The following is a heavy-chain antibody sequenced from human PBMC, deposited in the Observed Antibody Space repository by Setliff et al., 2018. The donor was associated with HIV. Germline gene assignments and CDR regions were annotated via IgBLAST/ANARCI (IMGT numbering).Heavy chain of an antibody. Sequence: SETLSLTCTVSGGSISSSSYYWGWIRQPPGKGLEWIGSIYYSGSTYYAASLKSRVTISVDTSKNQFSLKLTSVTAADTAVYYCARQPPLSAPQVWFGDYWGQGILVTVSS. CDR1: GGSISSSSYY. J-gene: IGHJ4*02. V-gene: IGHV4-39*01. CDR3: ARQPPLSAPQVWFGDY. CDR2: IYYSGST. D-gene: IGHD3-10*01.